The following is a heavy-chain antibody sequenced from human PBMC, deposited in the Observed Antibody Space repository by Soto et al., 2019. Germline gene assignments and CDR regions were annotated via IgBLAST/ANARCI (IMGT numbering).Heavy chain of an antibody. CDR2: MNPNSGNT. D-gene: IGHD3-22*01. V-gene: IGHV1-8*01. CDR1: GYTFTSYD. J-gene: IGHJ4*02. Sequence: ASVKVSCKASGYTFTSYDINWVRQATGQGLEWMGWMNPNSGNTGYAQKFQGRVTMTRNTSISTAYMELSSLRSEDTAVYYCAIFNYDSSGYYLFDYWGQGTLVTVSS. CDR3: AIFNYDSSGYYLFDY.